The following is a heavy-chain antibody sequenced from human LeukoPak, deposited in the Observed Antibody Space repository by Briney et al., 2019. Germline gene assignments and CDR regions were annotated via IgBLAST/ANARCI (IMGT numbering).Heavy chain of an antibody. CDR3: ARLNNSSSWYFGEYFQH. D-gene: IGHD6-13*01. J-gene: IGHJ1*01. CDR1: GGSISSSSYY. CDR2: TYYSGST. V-gene: IGHV4-39*01. Sequence: SETLSLTCTVSGGSISSSSYYWGWIRQPPGKGLEWIGSTYYSGSTYYNPSLKSRVTISVDTSKNQFSLKLSSVTAADTAVYYCARLNNSSSWYFGEYFQHWGQGTLVTVSS.